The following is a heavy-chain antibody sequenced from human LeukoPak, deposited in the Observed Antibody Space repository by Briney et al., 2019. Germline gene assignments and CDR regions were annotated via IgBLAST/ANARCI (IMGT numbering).Heavy chain of an antibody. CDR3: ASGAANADY. Sequence: PGASVKVSCKASGYTFTSYYMHWVRQAPGQGLEWTGWMNPNSGNTGYAQKFQGRVTITRNTSISTAYMELSSLRSEDTAVYYCASGAANADYWGQGTLVTVSS. CDR1: GYTFTSYY. J-gene: IGHJ4*02. D-gene: IGHD2-15*01. CDR2: MNPNSGNT. V-gene: IGHV1-8*01.